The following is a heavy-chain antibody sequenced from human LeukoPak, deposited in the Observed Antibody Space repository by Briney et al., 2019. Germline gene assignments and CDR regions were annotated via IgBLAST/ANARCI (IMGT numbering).Heavy chain of an antibody. J-gene: IGHJ4*02. CDR3: ARAIDDYVWGSYLEYYFDY. CDR1: GFTFSSYS. D-gene: IGHD3-16*02. V-gene: IGHV3-48*01. Sequence: PGGSLRLSCAASGFTFSSYSMNWVRQAPGKGLEGVSYISSSSSTIYYADSVKGRFTISRDNAKNSLYLQMNSLRAEDTAVYYCARAIDDYVWGSYLEYYFDYWGQGTLVTVSS. CDR2: ISSSSSTI.